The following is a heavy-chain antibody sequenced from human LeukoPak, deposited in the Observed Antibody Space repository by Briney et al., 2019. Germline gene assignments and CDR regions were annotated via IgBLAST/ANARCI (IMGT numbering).Heavy chain of an antibody. Sequence: SETLSLTCTVSGGSISSGGYYWSWIRQHPGKGLEWIGYIYYSGSTYYNPSLKSRVIISVDTSKNQFSLKLSSVTAADTAVYYCARDEMGIPGAFDIWGQGTMVTVSS. CDR2: IYYSGST. CDR3: ARDEMGIPGAFDI. CDR1: GGSISSGGYY. D-gene: IGHD7-27*01. V-gene: IGHV4-31*03. J-gene: IGHJ3*02.